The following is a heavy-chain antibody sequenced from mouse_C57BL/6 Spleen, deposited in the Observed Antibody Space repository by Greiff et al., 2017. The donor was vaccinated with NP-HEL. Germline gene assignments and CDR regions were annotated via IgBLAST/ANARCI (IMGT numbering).Heavy chain of an antibody. Sequence: QVQLQQPGAELVMPGASVKLSCKASGYTFTSYWMHWVKQRPGQGLEWIGEIDPSDSYTNYNQKFKGKSTLTVDKSSSTAYMQLSSLTSEDSALYYCARRYFDVWGTGTTVTVSS. V-gene: IGHV1-69*01. J-gene: IGHJ1*03. CDR1: GYTFTSYW. CDR2: IDPSDSYT. CDR3: ARRYFDV.